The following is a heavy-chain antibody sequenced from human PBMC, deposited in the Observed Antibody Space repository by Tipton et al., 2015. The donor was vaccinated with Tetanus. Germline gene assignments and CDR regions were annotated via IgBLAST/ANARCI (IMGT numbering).Heavy chain of an antibody. CDR2: IWYDGTTT. CDR3: ARGPYHYGDYYFDY. CDR1: GFSFSTYN. Sequence: SLRLSCAASGFSFSTYNFHWVRQAPGKGLEWVAVIWYDGTTTHYADSVKGRFTISRDNSNNTLYVQMDSLRAEDTAVYYCARGPYHYGDYYFDYWGRGTLVTVSS. J-gene: IGHJ4*02. D-gene: IGHD4-17*01. V-gene: IGHV3-33*01.